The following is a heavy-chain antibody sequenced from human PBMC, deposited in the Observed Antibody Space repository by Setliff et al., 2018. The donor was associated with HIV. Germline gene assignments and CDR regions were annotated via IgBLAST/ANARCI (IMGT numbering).Heavy chain of an antibody. V-gene: IGHV4-61*02. D-gene: IGHD3-22*01. CDR2: IYTSGST. CDR1: GGSISSGSYY. Sequence: SETLSLTCTVSGGSISSGSYYWSWIRQPAGKGLEWIGRIYTSGSTNYNPFLKSRVTISVDTSKNQFSLKLSSVTAADTAVYYSASLYYYDSSGYTPYMDVWGKGTTVTVSS. J-gene: IGHJ6*03. CDR3: ASLYYYDSSGYTPYMDV.